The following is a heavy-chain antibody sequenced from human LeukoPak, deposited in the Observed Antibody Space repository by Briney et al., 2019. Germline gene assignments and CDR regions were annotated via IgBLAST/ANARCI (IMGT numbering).Heavy chain of an antibody. J-gene: IGHJ4*02. CDR2: ISSSSNYI. CDR3: ARGTLGAWGW. D-gene: IGHD6-19*01. V-gene: IGHV3-21*01. CDR1: GFTFSSYD. Sequence: PGGSLRLSCSASGFTFSSYDMNWVRQAPGKGLEWVSSISSSSNYIHYADSVKGRFTISRDNAKNSLYLQMNSLRAEDTAVYFCARGTLGAWGWWGQGTLVTVSA.